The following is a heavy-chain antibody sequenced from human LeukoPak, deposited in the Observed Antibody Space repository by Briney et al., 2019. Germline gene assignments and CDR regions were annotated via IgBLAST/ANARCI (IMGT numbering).Heavy chain of an antibody. D-gene: IGHD3-9*01. Sequence: SETLSLTCTVSGGSISSGSYYWSWIRQPAGKGLEWIGRIYTSGSTNYNPSLKSRVTISVDTSKNQFSLKLSSVTAADTAVYYCARENDILTGYHYYYYGMDVWGKGTTVTASS. CDR2: IYTSGST. CDR1: GGSISSGSYY. V-gene: IGHV4-61*02. J-gene: IGHJ6*04. CDR3: ARENDILTGYHYYYYGMDV.